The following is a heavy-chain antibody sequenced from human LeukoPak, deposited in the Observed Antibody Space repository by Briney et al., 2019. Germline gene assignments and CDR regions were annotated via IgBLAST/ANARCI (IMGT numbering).Heavy chain of an antibody. Sequence: GGSLRLSCAASGFTFSGSAMHWVRQASGKGLEWVGRIRSKANSYATAYAAPVKGRFTISRDDSKNTAYLQMNSLKTEDTAVYYCSRHILLWFGEPTYDAFDIWGQGTMVTVSS. CDR2: IRSKANSYAT. CDR3: SRHILLWFGEPTYDAFDI. V-gene: IGHV3-73*01. J-gene: IGHJ3*02. D-gene: IGHD3-10*01. CDR1: GFTFSGSA.